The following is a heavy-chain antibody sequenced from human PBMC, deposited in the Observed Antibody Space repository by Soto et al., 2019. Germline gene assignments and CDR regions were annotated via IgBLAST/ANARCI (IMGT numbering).Heavy chain of an antibody. Sequence: AGGSLRLSCAASGFTFSSYDLHWVRQPTGKGLEWVSGIGSAGDTYYADSVNGRFTISRENAKKSLSLHMNGLRAGDTAVYYCARGGAVIGTFDFWGQGTVVTVSS. CDR3: ARGGAVIGTFDF. J-gene: IGHJ3*01. CDR1: GFTFSSYD. V-gene: IGHV3-13*01. D-gene: IGHD2-21*01. CDR2: IGSAGDT.